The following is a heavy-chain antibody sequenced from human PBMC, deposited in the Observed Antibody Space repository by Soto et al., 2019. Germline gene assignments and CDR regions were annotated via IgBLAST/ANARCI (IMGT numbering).Heavy chain of an antibody. CDR2: IYYSGIT. Sequence: QVQLQESGPGLVKPTETLSLTCTVSGGSISNYYFSWIRQPPRKGLEWIGYIYYSGITDYNPSLRSGVTISIHTSQNQLSLKLSSVTAADTSVYYCARHADYSMYYFDYWGQGSLVTVSS. V-gene: IGHV4-59*01. CDR1: GGSISNYY. D-gene: IGHD2-21*01. J-gene: IGHJ4*02. CDR3: ARHADYSMYYFDY.